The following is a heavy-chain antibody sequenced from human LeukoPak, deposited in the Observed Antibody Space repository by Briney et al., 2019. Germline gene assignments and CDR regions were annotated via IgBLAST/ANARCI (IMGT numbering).Heavy chain of an antibody. CDR1: GFTFSNYG. Sequence: GGTLRLSCAASGFTFSNYGMSWVRQAPGKGLEWVSSISGSGDSTYYADSVKGRFTISRDNSKNTLYLQMNSLRAEDTAVYYCATSPRVYDYWGQGTLVTVSS. CDR3: ATSPRVYDY. V-gene: IGHV3-23*01. D-gene: IGHD3-10*01. J-gene: IGHJ4*02. CDR2: ISGSGDST.